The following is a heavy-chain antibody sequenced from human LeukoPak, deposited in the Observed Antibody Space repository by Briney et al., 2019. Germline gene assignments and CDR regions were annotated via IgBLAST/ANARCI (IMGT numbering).Heavy chain of an antibody. D-gene: IGHD5-18*01. CDR3: VRDLGVDTSMIFFDY. CDR2: ISAYNGNT. CDR1: GGTFSSYA. Sequence: ASVKVSCKASGGTFSSYAISWVRQAPAQGLEWMGWISAYNGNTKSAQKFQDRVIMTIDISTNTAYMELRSLRSDDTAVFYCVRDLGVDTSMIFFDYWGQGTLVTVSS. V-gene: IGHV1-18*01. J-gene: IGHJ4*02.